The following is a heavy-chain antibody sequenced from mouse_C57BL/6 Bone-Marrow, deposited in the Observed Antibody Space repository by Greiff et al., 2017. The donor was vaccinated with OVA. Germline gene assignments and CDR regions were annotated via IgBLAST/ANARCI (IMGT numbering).Heavy chain of an antibody. D-gene: IGHD2-3*01. J-gene: IGHJ3*01. Sequence: VKLVESGAELARPGASVKLSCKASGYTFTSYGISWVKQRTGQGLEWIGEIYPRSGYTYYNEKFKGKATLTADKSSSTAYMELRSLTSEDSAVYFCARDDGYYAWFAYWGQGTLVTVSA. CDR1: GYTFTSYG. V-gene: IGHV1-81*01. CDR3: ARDDGYYAWFAY. CDR2: IYPRSGYT.